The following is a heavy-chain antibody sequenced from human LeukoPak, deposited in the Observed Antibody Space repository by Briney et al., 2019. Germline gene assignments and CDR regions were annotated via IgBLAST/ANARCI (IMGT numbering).Heavy chain of an antibody. D-gene: IGHD3-9*01. CDR1: GFTFSSYW. V-gene: IGHV3-7*03. Sequence: PGGSLRLSCAASGFTFSSYWMSWVRQASGKGLEWVANIKQDGSEKDYVDSVKGRFTISRDNAKNSLYLQMNNLRVEDTAMYYCAGGTGFIIKDWGQGTLVTVSS. J-gene: IGHJ4*02. CDR2: IKQDGSEK. CDR3: AGGTGFIIKD.